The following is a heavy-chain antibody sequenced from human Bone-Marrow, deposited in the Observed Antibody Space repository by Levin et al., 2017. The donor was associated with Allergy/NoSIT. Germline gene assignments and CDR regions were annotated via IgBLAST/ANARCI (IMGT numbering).Heavy chain of an antibody. CDR3: ARGHFPSYYYGMDV. CDR1: GFTFTTYG. V-gene: IGHV1-18*01. CDR2: VSAYSGNT. J-gene: IGHJ6*02. Sequence: ASVKVSCKASGFTFTTYGLTWVRQAPGRGLEWMGWVSAYSGNTNYALNLQDRVTMTTDTATNTAYMELSSLRSDDTAIYYCARGHFPSYYYGMDVWGQGTTVVVSS.